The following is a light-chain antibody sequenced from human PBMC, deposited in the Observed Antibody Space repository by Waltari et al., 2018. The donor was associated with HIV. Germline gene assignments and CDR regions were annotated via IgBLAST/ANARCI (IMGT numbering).Light chain of an antibody. CDR3: ASWEDSLHGPV. V-gene: IGLV1-44*01. CDR2: SNN. CDR1: SSNIGNNP. J-gene: IGLJ2*01. Sequence: QSVLTQPPSASGTPGQRVTISCSGSSSNIGNNPVEWYQQLPGTAPNLLIYSNNQRPSGVPDRISGSKSGTSASLAIGGLQSDDEADYYCASWEDSLHGPVFGGGTKLTVL.